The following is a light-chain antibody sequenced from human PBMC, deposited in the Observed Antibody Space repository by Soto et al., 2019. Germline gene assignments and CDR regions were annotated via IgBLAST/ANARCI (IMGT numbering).Light chain of an antibody. CDR1: SSDVGGYNY. J-gene: IGLJ1*01. V-gene: IGLV2-14*01. CDR2: DVS. CDR3: SSYTSSSTLWV. Sequence: QSALTQPASVSGSPGQSITISCTGTSSDVGGYNYVSWYQQHPGKAPKLMIYDVSNRPSGVSNRFSGYKSGNTASLTISGLQAEDEADYYCSSYTSSSTLWVFGTGTKLTVL.